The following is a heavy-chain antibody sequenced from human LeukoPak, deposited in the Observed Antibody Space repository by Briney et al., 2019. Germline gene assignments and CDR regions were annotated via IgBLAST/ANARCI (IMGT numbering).Heavy chain of an antibody. Sequence: SVNVSCKASVGTFSSYAISWVRQAPGQGLEWMGGIIPIFVTANYAQKFQGRVTITTDESTSTAYMELSSLRSEDTAVYYCAKDGRYRSGWYGYWGQGTLVTVSS. CDR3: AKDGRYRSGWYGY. D-gene: IGHD6-19*01. CDR2: IIPIFVTA. CDR1: VGTFSSYA. V-gene: IGHV1-69*05. J-gene: IGHJ4*02.